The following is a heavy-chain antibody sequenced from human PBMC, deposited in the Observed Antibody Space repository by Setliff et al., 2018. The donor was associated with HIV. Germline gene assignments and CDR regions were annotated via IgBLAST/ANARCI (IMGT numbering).Heavy chain of an antibody. CDR3: ARDTGYYSRGGPVDY. Sequence: PSETLSLTCTVSGDSIISGDYYWSWIRQSPGKGLEWIGHIHYKGNIDYNASLKSRVTISLDTSKNQFSLKVNSVTAADTAVYYCARDTGYYSRGGPVDYWGQGTLVTVSS. CDR2: IHYKGNI. J-gene: IGHJ4*02. V-gene: IGHV4-30-4*08. D-gene: IGHD2-15*01. CDR1: GDSIISGDYY.